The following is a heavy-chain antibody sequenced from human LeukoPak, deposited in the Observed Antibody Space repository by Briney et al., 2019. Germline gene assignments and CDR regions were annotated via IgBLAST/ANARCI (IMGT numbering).Heavy chain of an antibody. D-gene: IGHD3-3*01. Sequence: PSGTLSLTCTVSGGSISSYYWSWIRQPPGKGLEWIGYIYYSGSTNYNPSLKSRVTISVDTSKNQFSLKLSSVTAADTAVYYCARHEWDFWSGYYRGYYFDYWGQGTLVTVSS. CDR2: IYYSGST. V-gene: IGHV4-59*08. J-gene: IGHJ4*02. CDR3: ARHEWDFWSGYYRGYYFDY. CDR1: GGSISSYY.